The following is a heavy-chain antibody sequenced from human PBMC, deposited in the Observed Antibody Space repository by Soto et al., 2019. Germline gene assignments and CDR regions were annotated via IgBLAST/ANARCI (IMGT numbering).Heavy chain of an antibody. CDR3: AHAITYNNQWFKNWFDP. CDR1: GFSLTTRRVS. V-gene: IGHV2-5*02. CDR2: IYWDDDK. J-gene: IGHJ5*02. D-gene: IGHD3-10*01. Sequence: SGPTLVNPTQTLTLTCTFSGFSLTTRRVSVGWIRQPPGKALEWLALIYWDDDKRYSPSLKSRLTITKDTSKNQVVLRMTNMDPVDTATYYCAHAITYNNQWFKNWFDPWGQGTLVTVSS.